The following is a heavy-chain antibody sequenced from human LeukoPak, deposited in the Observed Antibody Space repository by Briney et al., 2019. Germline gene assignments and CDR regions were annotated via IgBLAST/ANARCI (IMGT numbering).Heavy chain of an antibody. V-gene: IGHV3-7*03. Sequence: PGGSLRLSCAASGFTFSSYWMSWVRQAPGKGLEWVANIKQDGSEKYYVDSVKGRFTISRDNAKNSLYLQMNSLRAEDTAVYYCARDRNRGYRYSDYWGQGTLVTVSS. CDR1: GFTFSSYW. CDR2: IKQDGSEK. J-gene: IGHJ4*02. D-gene: IGHD1-14*01. CDR3: ARDRNRGYRYSDY.